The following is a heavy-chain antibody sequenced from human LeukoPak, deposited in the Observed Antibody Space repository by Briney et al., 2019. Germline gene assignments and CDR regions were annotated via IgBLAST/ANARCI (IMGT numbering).Heavy chain of an antibody. J-gene: IGHJ3*02. V-gene: IGHV3-74*01. D-gene: IGHD1-1*01. Sequence: GGSLRLSCAASGFTFSSYWMHWVRQAPGKGLVWVTRISADGSFTLYADSVKGRFTISRDNAKNTLYLQMDSLRAEDTAVYYCATANSGPDIWGQGTTVTVSS. CDR3: ATANSGPDI. CDR2: ISADGSFT. CDR1: GFTFSSYW.